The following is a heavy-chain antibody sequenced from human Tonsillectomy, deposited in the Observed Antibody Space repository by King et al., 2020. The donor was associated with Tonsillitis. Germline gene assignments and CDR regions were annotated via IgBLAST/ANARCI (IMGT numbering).Heavy chain of an antibody. J-gene: IGHJ3*02. V-gene: IGHV4-59*08. CDR3: ARHRHGWNDGHAFDS. CDR1: GGSISSYY. Sequence: QLQESGPGLVKPSETLSLTCSVSGGSISSYYWSWIRQPPGKGLEWIGYIYYSGSTNYNPSLKSRVTISVDTSKNQFSLRLSSVTAADTAVYYCARHRHGWNDGHAFDSWGQGTMVTVSS. D-gene: IGHD1-1*01. CDR2: IYYSGST.